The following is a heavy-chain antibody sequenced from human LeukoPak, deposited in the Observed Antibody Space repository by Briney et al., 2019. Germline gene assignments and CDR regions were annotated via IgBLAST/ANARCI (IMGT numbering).Heavy chain of an antibody. D-gene: IGHD3-9*01. V-gene: IGHV3-7*01. CDR3: ARETTGYFDWFYFSGAFDI. CDR1: GFTSSSYL. CDR2: IKQVGSEK. J-gene: IGHJ3*02. Sequence: GGGLRLSCADSGFTSSSYLMRWVRQAPRKGGEWVANIKQVGSEKYYVDSVKGRFTISRDNAKNSLYLQMNSMRAEDTAVYYCARETTGYFDWFYFSGAFDIGGQGTLVTVSS.